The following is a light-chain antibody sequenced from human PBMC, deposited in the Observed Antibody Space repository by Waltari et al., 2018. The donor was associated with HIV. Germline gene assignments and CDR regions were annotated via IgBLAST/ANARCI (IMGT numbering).Light chain of an antibody. CDR1: SSDVGGYNY. J-gene: IGLJ2*01. V-gene: IGLV2-14*03. CDR3: SSYTSSSTVV. CDR2: YVS. Sequence: QSALTQPASVSGSPGQSIPISCTGTSSDVGGYNYVSWSQQHPGKSPKLMIYYVSNRTSGVSNRFSGSKSGNTASLTISGLQAEDEADYYCSSYTSSSTVVFGGGTKLTVL.